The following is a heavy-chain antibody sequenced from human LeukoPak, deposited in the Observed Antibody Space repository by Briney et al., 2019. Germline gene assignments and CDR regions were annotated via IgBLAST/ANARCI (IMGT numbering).Heavy chain of an antibody. J-gene: IGHJ4*02. Sequence: GGSLRLSCAASGFTFSSYAMSWVRQAPGKGLEWVSAISGSGGSTYYADSVKGRFNISRDNSKNTLYLQMNSLRAEDTAVYYCAKDLDSSGYYYYFDYWGQGTLVTVSS. V-gene: IGHV3-23*01. D-gene: IGHD3-22*01. CDR1: GFTFSSYA. CDR2: ISGSGGST. CDR3: AKDLDSSGYYYYFDY.